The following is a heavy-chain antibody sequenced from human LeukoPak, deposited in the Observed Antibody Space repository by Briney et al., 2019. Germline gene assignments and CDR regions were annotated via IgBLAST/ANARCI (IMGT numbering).Heavy chain of an antibody. Sequence: SETLSLTCTVSGGSISSYYWSWIRQPAGKGLEWIGRIYTSGSTNYNPSLKSRVTMSVDTSMNQFSLKLSSVTAADTAVYYCARDLSNRMVRGVIFWFDPWGQGTLVTVSS. CDR2: IYTSGST. CDR1: GGSISSYY. CDR3: ARDLSNRMVRGVIFWFDP. J-gene: IGHJ5*02. D-gene: IGHD3-10*01. V-gene: IGHV4-4*07.